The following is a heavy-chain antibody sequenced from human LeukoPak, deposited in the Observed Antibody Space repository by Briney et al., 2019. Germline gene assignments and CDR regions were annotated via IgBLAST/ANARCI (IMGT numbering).Heavy chain of an antibody. CDR3: AIDPRDYHYIWRDAFDI. CDR2: ISGSGGST. CDR1: GFTFSSYA. V-gene: IGHV3-23*01. D-gene: IGHD3-16*01. Sequence: PGGSLRLSCAASGFTFSSYAMSWVRQAPGKGPEWVSAISGSGGSTYYADSVKGRFTISRDNSKNTLYLQMNSLRAEDTAVYYCAIDPRDYHYIWRDAFDIWGQGTMVTVSS. J-gene: IGHJ3*02.